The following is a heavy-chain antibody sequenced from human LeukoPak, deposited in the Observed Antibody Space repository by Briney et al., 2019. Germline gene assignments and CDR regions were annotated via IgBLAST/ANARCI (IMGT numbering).Heavy chain of an antibody. V-gene: IGHV3-33*06. J-gene: IGHJ4*02. CDR3: AKDVTTGTLALDY. CDR2: IWYDGTNK. CDR1: GFTFNNYH. D-gene: IGHD1-1*01. Sequence: PGRSLRLSCAASGFTFNNYHMYWVCQAPGKGLDWVAVIWYDGTNKYYADSVKGRFTISRDNSKNTLYLQMNSLRAEDTAVYYCAKDVTTGTLALDYWGRGTLVTVSS.